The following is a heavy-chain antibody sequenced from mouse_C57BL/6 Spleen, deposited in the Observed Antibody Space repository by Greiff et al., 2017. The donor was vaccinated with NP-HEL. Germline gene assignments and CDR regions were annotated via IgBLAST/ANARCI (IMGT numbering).Heavy chain of an antibody. D-gene: IGHD1-1*01. CDR3: ARGADGSSDWFAW. CDR1: GYTFTDYN. V-gene: IGHV1-22*01. Sequence: EVQLHHSGPQLVKPGPSVQMSCKASGYTFTDYNLPWVTHSHGKSLEWIGYINPNNGGPSYNPPFKGQATLTVNKSSPPAYLPLRRLTSEDCAVYYCARGADGSSDWFAWWGQGTLVTV. J-gene: IGHJ3*01. CDR2: INPNNGGP.